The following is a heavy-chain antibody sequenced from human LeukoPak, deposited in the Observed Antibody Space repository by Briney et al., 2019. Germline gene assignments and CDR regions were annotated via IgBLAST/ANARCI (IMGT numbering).Heavy chain of an antibody. CDR3: ARTAYCGGDCLDAFDI. J-gene: IGHJ3*02. D-gene: IGHD2-21*02. CDR2: IYYSGST. Sequence: SETLSLTWTVSGGSISSGGYYWSWIRQHPGKGLEWIGYIYYSGSTYYNPSLKSRVTISVDTSKNQFSLKLSSVTAADTAVYYCARTAYCGGDCLDAFDIWGQGTMVTVSS. CDR1: GGSISSGGYY. V-gene: IGHV4-31*02.